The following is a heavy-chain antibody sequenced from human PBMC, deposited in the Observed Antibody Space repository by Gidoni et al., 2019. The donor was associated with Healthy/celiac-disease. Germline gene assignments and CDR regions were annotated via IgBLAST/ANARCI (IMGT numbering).Heavy chain of an antibody. V-gene: IGHV3-21*01. CDR1: GFTFSSYS. Sequence: EVQLVESGGGLVTPGGSLRLSCAASGFTFSSYSMNWVRQAQGKGLEWVSSISSSSSYIYYADSVKGRFTISRDNAKNSLYLQMNSLRAEDTAVYYCARLTVAIEDYWGQGTLVTVSS. CDR2: ISSSSSYI. CDR3: ARLTVAIEDY. J-gene: IGHJ4*02. D-gene: IGHD4-17*01.